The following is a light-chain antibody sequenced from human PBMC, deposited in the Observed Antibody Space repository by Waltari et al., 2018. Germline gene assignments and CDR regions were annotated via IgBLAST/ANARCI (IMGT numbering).Light chain of an antibody. J-gene: IGLJ3*02. CDR1: NIDVGSYNL. Sequence: QSALTQAASVSGPPGQSITMSCTGTNIDVGSYNLVSWYQQNPGEAPKLMIFEVTKGPSGVSNRFSGSKSGNTASLTISGLQAEDEAHYYCFSYAGSRNWVFGGGTKLTVL. V-gene: IGLV2-23*02. CDR2: EVT. CDR3: FSYAGSRNWV.